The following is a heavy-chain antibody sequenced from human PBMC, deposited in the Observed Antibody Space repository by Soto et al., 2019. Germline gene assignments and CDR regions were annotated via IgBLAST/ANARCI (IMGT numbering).Heavy chain of an antibody. Sequence: PGGSLRLSCVASGFTFSDYWMHWVRQAPGKGLVWASRIKFDGSFTSHADSVKGRFTISRDNARNTVHLQMDSLRAEDTGVYYCARGLRNYYGVDVWGQGTTVTAP. CDR1: GFTFSDYW. V-gene: IGHV3-74*01. CDR3: ARGLRNYYGVDV. D-gene: IGHD4-17*01. CDR2: IKFDGSFT. J-gene: IGHJ6*02.